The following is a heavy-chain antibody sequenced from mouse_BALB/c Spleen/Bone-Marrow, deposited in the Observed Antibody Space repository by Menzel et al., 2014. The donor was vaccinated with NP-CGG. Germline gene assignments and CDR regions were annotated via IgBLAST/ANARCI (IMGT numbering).Heavy chain of an antibody. CDR1: GFTFSSFG. CDR2: ISNGSSTI. V-gene: IGHV5-17*02. Sequence: EVQGVESGGGLVQPGGSRKLSCAASGFTFSSFGMHWVRQAPEKGLEWVAYISNGSSTIYYADTVKGRFTISRDNPKNNLFLQMTSLRSEDTAMYYCARKGAMITHYYAMDYWGQGTSVTVSS. J-gene: IGHJ4*01. CDR3: ARKGAMITHYYAMDY. D-gene: IGHD2-4*01.